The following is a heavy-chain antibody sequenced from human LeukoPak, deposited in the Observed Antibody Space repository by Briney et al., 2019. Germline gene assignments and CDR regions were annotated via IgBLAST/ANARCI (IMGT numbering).Heavy chain of an antibody. CDR2: IFSGGST. J-gene: IGHJ3*02. V-gene: IGHV3-53*01. D-gene: IGHD2-15*01. CDR1: GFTVSSNY. Sequence: GGSLRLSCAASGFTVSSNYMSWVRQAPGKGLEWVSVIFSGGSTFYADSVKGRFTISRDNSKNTLYLQMDSLRAEDTAVYYCAKDTTYGGYVSGGTFHIWGQGTMVTVSS. CDR3: AKDTTYGGYVSGGTFHI.